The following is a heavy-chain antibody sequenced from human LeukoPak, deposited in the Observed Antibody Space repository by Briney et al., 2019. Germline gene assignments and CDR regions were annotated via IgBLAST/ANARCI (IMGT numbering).Heavy chain of an antibody. V-gene: IGHV1-69*13. Sequence: SVKVSCKASGGTFSSHAISWVRQAPGQGLEWMGGIIPIFGTANYAQKFQGRVTITADESTSTAYMELRSLRSDDTAVYYCARKTLYGDLDYWGQGTLVTVSS. D-gene: IGHD4-17*01. CDR3: ARKTLYGDLDY. CDR1: GGTFSSHA. J-gene: IGHJ4*02. CDR2: IIPIFGTA.